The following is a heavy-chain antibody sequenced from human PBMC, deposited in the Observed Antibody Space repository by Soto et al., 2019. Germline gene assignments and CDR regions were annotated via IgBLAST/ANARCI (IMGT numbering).Heavy chain of an antibody. D-gene: IGHD3-9*01. CDR1: GGNLKNYG. J-gene: IGHJ4*02. CDR2: LIPMFGVA. V-gene: IGHV1-69*12. CDR3: AGEVGGTGLHF. Sequence: QVQLVQSGAEVKKPGSSVKVSCRTSGGNLKNYGFSWVRQAPGQGLEWMGGLIPMFGVANYGQIFQGRLTITADESTSTAYMELSSLKSEDTAVYYCAGEVGGTGLHFWGQGTLVTVSS.